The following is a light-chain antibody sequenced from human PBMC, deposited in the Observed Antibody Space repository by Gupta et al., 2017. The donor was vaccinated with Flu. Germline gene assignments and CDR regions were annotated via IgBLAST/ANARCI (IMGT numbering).Light chain of an antibody. J-gene: IGLJ1*01. CDR3: QVWDTSTDQLYV. Sequence: SYVLTQPPSVSVAPGQTATITCGGNNIGSKSVHWYQQKPGQAPVLVVYGDSDRPSGIPERFSGSNSGNTATLTISRVAAGDEADYFCQVWDTSTDQLYVFGSGTKVTVL. CDR1: NIGSKS. V-gene: IGLV3-21*02. CDR2: GDS.